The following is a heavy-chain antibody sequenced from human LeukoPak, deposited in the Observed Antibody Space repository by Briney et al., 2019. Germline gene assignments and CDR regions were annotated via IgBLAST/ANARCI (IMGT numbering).Heavy chain of an antibody. Sequence: SVKVSCKASGGTFISYAISWVRQAPGQGLEWMGGIIPIFGTANYAQKFQGRVTITTDESTSTAYMELSSLRSEDTAVYYCARTYDSSGYYFDYWGQGILVTVSS. CDR2: IIPIFGTA. J-gene: IGHJ4*02. V-gene: IGHV1-69*05. D-gene: IGHD3-22*01. CDR3: ARTYDSSGYYFDY. CDR1: GGTFISYA.